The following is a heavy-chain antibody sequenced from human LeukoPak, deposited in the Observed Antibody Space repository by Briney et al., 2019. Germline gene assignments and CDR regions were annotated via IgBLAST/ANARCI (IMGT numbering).Heavy chain of an antibody. V-gene: IGHV4-34*01. Sequence: PSETLSLTCAVYGGSFSGYYWSWIRQPPGKGLEWIGEINHSGSTNYNPSLKSRVTISVDTSKNQFSLKLSSVTAADTAVYYCARQRWLRTNWFDPWGQGTLVTVSS. CDR1: GGSFSGYY. CDR3: ARQRWLRTNWFDP. CDR2: INHSGST. D-gene: IGHD5-12*01. J-gene: IGHJ5*02.